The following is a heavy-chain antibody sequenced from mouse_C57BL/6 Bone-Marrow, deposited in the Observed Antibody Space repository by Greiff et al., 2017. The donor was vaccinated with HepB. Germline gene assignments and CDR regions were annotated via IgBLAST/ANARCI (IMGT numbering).Heavy chain of an antibody. J-gene: IGHJ2*01. CDR1: GFTFSSYG. V-gene: IGHV5-6*01. Sequence: EVKLVESGGDLVKPGGSLKLSCAASGFTFSSYGMSWVRQTPDKRLEWVATISSGGSYTYYPDSVKGRFTISRDNAKNTLYLQMSSLKSEDTAMYYCARLNPRYFDYWGQGTTLTVSS. CDR2: ISSGGSYT. CDR3: ARLNPRYFDY.